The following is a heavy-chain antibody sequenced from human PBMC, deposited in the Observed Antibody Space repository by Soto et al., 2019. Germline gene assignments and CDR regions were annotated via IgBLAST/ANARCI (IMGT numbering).Heavy chain of an antibody. CDR1: GFTFSNYW. J-gene: IGHJ4*02. V-gene: IGHV3-74*01. CDR2: IKSDGSIT. D-gene: IGHD6-13*01. CDR3: TRGPFMASVGTSYY. Sequence: GGSLRLSCTASGFTFSNYWMHWVRQAPGKGLVWVSRIKSDGSITTYADSVKGRFTISRDNAKNTLYLQMNSLTAEDTAVYYCTRGPFMASVGTSYYWGQGTLVTVST.